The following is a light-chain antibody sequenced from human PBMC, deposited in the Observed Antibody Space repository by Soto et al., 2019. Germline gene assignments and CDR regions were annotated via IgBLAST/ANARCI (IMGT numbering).Light chain of an antibody. CDR2: GAS. CDR1: QSISNY. J-gene: IGKJ1*01. CDR3: QQDYNLPWT. V-gene: IGKV3D-7*01. Sequence: TQSPSSLSASVGDRVSISCRASQSISNYLSWYQQKPGQAPRLLIYGASTRATGIPDRFSGSGSETDFTLTISSLQPEDFAVYYCQQDYNLPWTFGHGTKVDIK.